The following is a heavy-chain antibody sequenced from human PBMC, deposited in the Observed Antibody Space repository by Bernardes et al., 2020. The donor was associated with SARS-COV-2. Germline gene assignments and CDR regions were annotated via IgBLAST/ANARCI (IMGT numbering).Heavy chain of an antibody. Sequence: VGSLRLSCAASGFTFMNYAMSWVRQAPGKGLEWVSGISASGRSTYYADSVEGRFTISRDNSNNTLHLQMNSLRADDTAVYHCAPDTSGWFVGSWGPGTLVTVSS. D-gene: IGHD6-19*01. CDR2: ISASGRST. CDR1: GFTFMNYA. V-gene: IGHV3-23*01. CDR3: APDTSGWFVGS. J-gene: IGHJ5*02.